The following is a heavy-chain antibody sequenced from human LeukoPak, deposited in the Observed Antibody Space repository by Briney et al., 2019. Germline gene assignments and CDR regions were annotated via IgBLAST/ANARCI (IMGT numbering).Heavy chain of an antibody. CDR3: ARLIPGYSLFDY. CDR1: GYRFTRYW. J-gene: IGHJ4*02. D-gene: IGHD5-18*01. Sequence: GESLKISCEGSGYRFTRYWIGWVRQMPGKGLEWMGSIYPSDSDTKYSPSFQGQVTISADKSITTAYLQWSSLKASDTAMYYCARLIPGYSLFDYWGQGTLVTVSS. V-gene: IGHV5-51*01. CDR2: IYPSDSDT.